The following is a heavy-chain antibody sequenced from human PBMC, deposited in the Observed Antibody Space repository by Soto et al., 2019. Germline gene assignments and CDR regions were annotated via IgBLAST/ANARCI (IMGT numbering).Heavy chain of an antibody. Sequence: EVQLLESGGGVVQPGGSLRLSCAASGFTFSSYAMSWVRQAPGKGLEWVSAISGSGGSTYYADSVKGRFTISRDNSKNTLYLQMNSLRAEDTAVYYCAKDWGGLGLFDYLGQGTLVTVSS. V-gene: IGHV3-23*01. D-gene: IGHD3-10*01. J-gene: IGHJ4*02. CDR3: AKDWGGLGLFDY. CDR2: ISGSGGST. CDR1: GFTFSSYA.